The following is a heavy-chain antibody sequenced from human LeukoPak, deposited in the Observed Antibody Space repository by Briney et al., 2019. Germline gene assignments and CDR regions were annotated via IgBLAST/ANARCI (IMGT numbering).Heavy chain of an antibody. J-gene: IGHJ5*02. CDR2: NYYSGST. CDR3: ARAPYGSGSYYNDANWFDP. CDR1: GGSISSGSHY. V-gene: IGHV4-31*03. D-gene: IGHD3-10*01. Sequence: SQTLSLTCTVSGGSISSGSHYWRWIRQHPGKGLEWIGYNYYSGSTYYNPSLRSRVNISVDTSKNQFSLKLNSVTAADTAVYYCARAPYGSGSYYNDANWFDPWGQGTLVTVSS.